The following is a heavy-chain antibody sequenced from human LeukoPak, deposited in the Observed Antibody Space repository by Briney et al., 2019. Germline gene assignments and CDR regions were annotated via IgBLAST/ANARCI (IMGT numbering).Heavy chain of an antibody. CDR1: GGSISSYY. CDR2: FYYSGSP. D-gene: IGHD2-15*01. J-gene: IGHJ1*01. Sequence: SETLSLTCTVSGGSISSYYWSWIRQPPGKGLIWIGYFYYSGSPNYNPSLKSRVTISVDTYKHQFSLKLSSVTAAGTAVYYCARHRGWFCSGGSCFPEYFQHWGQGTLVTVSS. CDR3: ARHRGWFCSGGSCFPEYFQH. V-gene: IGHV4-59*08.